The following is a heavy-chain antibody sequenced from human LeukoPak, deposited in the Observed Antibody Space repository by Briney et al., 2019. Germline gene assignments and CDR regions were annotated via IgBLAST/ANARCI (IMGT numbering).Heavy chain of an antibody. D-gene: IGHD3-16*02. J-gene: IGHJ4*02. CDR1: GFTFSKYA. V-gene: IGHV3-23*01. CDR3: ATGRLGELSFRRYFDY. CDR2: ISASGGNT. Sequence: PGGSLRLSCAASGFTFSKYAMSWVRRAPGKGLEWVSAISASGGNTYYTDSVKGRFTISRDNSKNTLYLQMNSLRAEDTAVYYCATGRLGELSFRRYFDYWGQGTLVTVSP.